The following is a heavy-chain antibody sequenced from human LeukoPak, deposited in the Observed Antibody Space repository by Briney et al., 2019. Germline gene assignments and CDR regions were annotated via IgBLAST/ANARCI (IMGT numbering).Heavy chain of an antibody. J-gene: IGHJ4*02. D-gene: IGHD6-19*01. Sequence: GESLKISCKGSGYIFTSYWIGWVRQMPGKGLEWMGIIHLGNYDTRYSPSFQGQVTISADKSISTAYLQWSDLKASDTAMLYCAGAVAGNFYFDQWGQGTLVTVSS. CDR3: AGAVAGNFYFDQ. V-gene: IGHV5-51*01. CDR2: IHLGNYDT. CDR1: GYIFTSYW.